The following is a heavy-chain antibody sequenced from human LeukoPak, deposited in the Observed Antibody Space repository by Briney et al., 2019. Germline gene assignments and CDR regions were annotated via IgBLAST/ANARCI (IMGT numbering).Heavy chain of an antibody. CDR3: AKGIGYCSSTSCYASSYYAMEV. V-gene: IGHV3-9*01. CDR1: GFTFDDYA. Sequence: GGSLRLSCAASGFTFDDYAMHWVRQSPGKGLEWVAFISWNRGRICYANSVNGRFTISRDNVKNSLYLQMNSLRSEDTALYYCAKGIGYCSSTSCYASSYYAMEVWGQGTTVTVSS. D-gene: IGHD2-2*01. J-gene: IGHJ6*02. CDR2: ISWNRGRI.